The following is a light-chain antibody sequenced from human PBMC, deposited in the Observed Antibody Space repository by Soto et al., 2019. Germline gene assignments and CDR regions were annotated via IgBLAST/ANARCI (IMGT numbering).Light chain of an antibody. CDR1: SSDVGGYNY. Sequence: QSVLTQPASVSGSPGQSITISCTGTSSDVGGYNYVSWYQQHPGKAPKLMIYEVNDRPSGVSNRFSGSKSGNTASLTISGLQAEDEADYYCSSYTSSSTPVVFGGGTKVTVL. CDR3: SSYTSSSTPVV. J-gene: IGLJ2*01. CDR2: EVN. V-gene: IGLV2-14*01.